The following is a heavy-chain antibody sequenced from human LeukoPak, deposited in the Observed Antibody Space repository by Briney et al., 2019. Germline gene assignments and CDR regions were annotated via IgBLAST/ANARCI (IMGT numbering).Heavy chain of an antibody. J-gene: IGHJ4*02. V-gene: IGHV3-21*01. Sequence: GGSLRLSCAASGFTFSSYSMNWVRQAPGKGLEWVSSISSSSYIYYADSVKGRFTISRDNAKNSLYLQMNSLRAEDTAVYYCARDWSYYDSSGYSYWGQGTLVTVSS. CDR3: ARDWSYYDSSGYSY. CDR2: ISSSSYI. CDR1: GFTFSSYS. D-gene: IGHD3-22*01.